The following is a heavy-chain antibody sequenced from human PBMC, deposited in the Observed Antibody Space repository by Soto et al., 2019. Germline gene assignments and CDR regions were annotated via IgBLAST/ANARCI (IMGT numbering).Heavy chain of an antibody. Sequence: QVQLVESGGGVVQPGRSLRLSCAASGFTFSSYAMHWVRQAPGKGLEWVAVISYDGSNKYYADSVKGRFTISRDNSKNXXYLQMNSLRAEDTAVYYCARDRGSSGSYYYYGMDVWGQGTTVTVSS. D-gene: IGHD6-6*01. V-gene: IGHV3-30-3*01. CDR2: ISYDGSNK. J-gene: IGHJ6*02. CDR1: GFTFSSYA. CDR3: ARDRGSSGSYYYYGMDV.